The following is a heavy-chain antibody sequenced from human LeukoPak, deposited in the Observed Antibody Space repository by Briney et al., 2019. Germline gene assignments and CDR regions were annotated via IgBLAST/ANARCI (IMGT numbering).Heavy chain of an antibody. J-gene: IGHJ4*02. V-gene: IGHV3-7*01. D-gene: IGHD1-1*01. CDR3: GRAHWTDVAI. CDR1: GFTSSGYW. CDR2: INLDGGGK. Sequence: AVGTLRLSCAASGFTSSGYWMTWVRQAPGKGLEWGANINLDGGGKAYVDSVKGRFAISRNNAKYALSLQMISPRAEDSAVYYCGRAHWTDVAIWGQGTLVTVSS.